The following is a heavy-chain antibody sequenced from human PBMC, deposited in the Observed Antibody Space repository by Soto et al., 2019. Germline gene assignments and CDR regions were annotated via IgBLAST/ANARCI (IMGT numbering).Heavy chain of an antibody. J-gene: IGHJ6*02. Sequence: QVQLQQWGAGLLKPSETLSLTCAVYGGSFSGYYWSWIRQPPGKGLEWIGEINHSGSTNYNPSLKSRVTISVDTSKNQFSLKMSSVTAADTTVYYCARGRDTAMADYYYGMDVWGQGTTVTVSS. CDR2: INHSGST. D-gene: IGHD5-18*01. CDR1: GGSFSGYY. V-gene: IGHV4-34*01. CDR3: ARGRDTAMADYYYGMDV.